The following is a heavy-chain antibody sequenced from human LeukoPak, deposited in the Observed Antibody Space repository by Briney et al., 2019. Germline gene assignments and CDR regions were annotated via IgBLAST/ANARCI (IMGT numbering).Heavy chain of an antibody. CDR3: ARDMGAPDYGSYSVDY. D-gene: IGHD4-23*01. J-gene: IGHJ4*02. CDR2: IHYSGSA. CDR1: GGSVSSGSYY. V-gene: IGHV4-61*01. Sequence: PSETLSLTCTVSGGSVSSGSYYWSWIRQPPGRGLEWIAYIHYSGSAAYNPSLKSRVTISRDMSTSQFPLKMTSVTAADTAVYFCARDMGAPDYGSYSVDYWGQGTLVTVSS.